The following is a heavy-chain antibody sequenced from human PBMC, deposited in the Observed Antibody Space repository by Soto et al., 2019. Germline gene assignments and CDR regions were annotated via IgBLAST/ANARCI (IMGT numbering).Heavy chain of an antibody. CDR1: GGSISSGGYS. CDR3: ARGGVDYYDSSGYYFSPYYFDY. V-gene: IGHV4-30-2*01. Sequence: QLQLQESGSGLVKPSQTMSLTCAVSGGSISSGGYSWSWIRQPPGKGLEWIGYIYHSGSTYYNPYLKCRVAISVDRSKNQFSLKLSSVTAADTAVYYCARGGVDYYDSSGYYFSPYYFDYWGQGTLVTVSS. D-gene: IGHD3-22*01. J-gene: IGHJ4*02. CDR2: IYHSGST.